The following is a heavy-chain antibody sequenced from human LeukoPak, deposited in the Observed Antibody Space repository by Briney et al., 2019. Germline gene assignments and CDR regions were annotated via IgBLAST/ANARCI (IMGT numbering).Heavy chain of an antibody. CDR2: IYYSGGT. D-gene: IGHD3-10*01. CDR1: GGSISSSSYY. J-gene: IGHJ5*02. CDR3: ARQNYGSGSYNWFDP. V-gene: IGHV4-39*01. Sequence: SETLSLTCTVSGGSISSSSYYWGWVRQPPGKGLEWIGSIYYSGGTYYNPSLKSRVTISVDTSKNQFSLKLSSVTAADPAAYYCARQNYGSGSYNWFDPWGQGTLVTVSS.